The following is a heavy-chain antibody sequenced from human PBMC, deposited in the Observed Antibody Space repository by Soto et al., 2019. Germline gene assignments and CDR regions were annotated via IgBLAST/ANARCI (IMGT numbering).Heavy chain of an antibody. CDR1: GDSISGYH. CDR2: IYYSGST. Sequence: SETLSLTCTVSGDSISGYHWNWIRQPPGKGVEWIGCIYYSGSTNHNPSLKSRVTISVDTSKNQFSLKLSSVTAADTAVYYCMLGSGWKDFDYWGQGTLVTVSS. D-gene: IGHD3-22*01. V-gene: IGHV4-59*08. CDR3: MLGSGWKDFDY. J-gene: IGHJ4*02.